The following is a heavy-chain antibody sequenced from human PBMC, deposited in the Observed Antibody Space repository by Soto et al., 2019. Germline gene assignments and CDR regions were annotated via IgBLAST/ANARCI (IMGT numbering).Heavy chain of an antibody. V-gene: IGHV3-11*01. J-gene: IGHJ4*02. Sequence: GSLRLSCAASGFTFSDYYMNWIRQAPGKGLEWVAYISSSGTTIYYADSVKGRFTISRDNAKNSLYLQMNSLRAEDTAVYYCARFGWNDVVDYWGQGTLVTVSS. CDR1: GFTFSDYY. CDR2: ISSSGTTI. D-gene: IGHD1-1*01. CDR3: ARFGWNDVVDY.